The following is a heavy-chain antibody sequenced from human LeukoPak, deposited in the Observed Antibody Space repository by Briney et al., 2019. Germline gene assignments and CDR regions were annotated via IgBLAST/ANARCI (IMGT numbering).Heavy chain of an antibody. CDR3: AKERWGSVDS. Sequence: GASLKISCKGSGSSFTSHWIGWVRQMPGKGLEWMGIIYPGDSNTRYSPSFQGQVTISADKSINTAYLQWSSLKASDTAMYYCAKERWGSVDSWGQGTLVTVSS. J-gene: IGHJ4*02. CDR2: IYPGDSNT. CDR1: GSSFTSHW. V-gene: IGHV5-51*01. D-gene: IGHD4-23*01.